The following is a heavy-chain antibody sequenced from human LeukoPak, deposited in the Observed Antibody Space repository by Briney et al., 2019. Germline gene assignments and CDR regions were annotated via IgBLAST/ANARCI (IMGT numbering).Heavy chain of an antibody. CDR3: ARSMVANYDTFDI. J-gene: IGHJ3*02. Sequence: SQTLSLTCAVSGGSISSGGYSWSCIRQPPGKGLEWIGYIYHSGSTYYNPSLKSRVTISVDRSKNQFSLKLSSVTAADTAVYSCARSMVANYDTFDIWGQGTMVTVSS. V-gene: IGHV4-30-2*01. CDR1: GGSISSGGYS. CDR2: IYHSGST. D-gene: IGHD2-15*01.